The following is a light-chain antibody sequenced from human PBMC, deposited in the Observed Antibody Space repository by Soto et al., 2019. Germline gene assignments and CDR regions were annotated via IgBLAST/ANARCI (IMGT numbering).Light chain of an antibody. J-gene: IGLJ3*02. CDR3: AAWDTSLSGGV. CDR1: SSNIGSDF. V-gene: IGLV1-51*02. CDR2: ENN. Sequence: QSVLTQPPSVSAAPGQKVTISCSGSSSNIGSDFVSWYQQLPGTAPQLLIYENNKRPSXIPDRFSGSKSATSATLGITGLXXXXXXXXYCAAWDTSLSGGVFGGGTKLTVL.